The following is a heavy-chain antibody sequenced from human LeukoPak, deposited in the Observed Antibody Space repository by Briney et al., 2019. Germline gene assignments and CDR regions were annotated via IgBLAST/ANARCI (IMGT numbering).Heavy chain of an antibody. CDR3: ARDLATMVRGVITSLDY. CDR1: GYTFTGYY. Sequence: PSVMVSCKASGYTFTGYYMHWVRQAPGQGLEWMGWINPNSGGTNYAQKFQGRVTMTRDTSISTANMELSRLRSDDTAVYYCARDLATMVRGVITSLDYWGQGTLVTVSS. CDR2: INPNSGGT. J-gene: IGHJ4*02. V-gene: IGHV1-2*02. D-gene: IGHD3-10*01.